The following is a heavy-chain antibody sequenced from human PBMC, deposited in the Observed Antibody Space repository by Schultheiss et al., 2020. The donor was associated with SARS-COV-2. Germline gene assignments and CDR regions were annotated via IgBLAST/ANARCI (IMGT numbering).Heavy chain of an antibody. J-gene: IGHJ4*02. V-gene: IGHV3-30*12. Sequence: GGSLRLSCAASGFTFSSYGMHWVRQAPGKGLEWVAVISYDGSNKYYADSVKGRFTISRDNSKNTLYLQMNSLRAEDTAVYYCAREPNGYYGSGSYYPLGYWGQGTLVTVSS. D-gene: IGHD3-10*01. CDR1: GFTFSSYG. CDR3: AREPNGYYGSGSYYPLGY. CDR2: ISYDGSNK.